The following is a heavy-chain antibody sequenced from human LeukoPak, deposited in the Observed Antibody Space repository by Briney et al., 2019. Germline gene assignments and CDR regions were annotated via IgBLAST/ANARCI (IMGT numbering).Heavy chain of an antibody. Sequence: PSETLSLTCTVSGGSISSYYWSWIRQPPGKGLEWIGYTYYSGSTNYNPSLKSRVTISVDTSKNQFSLKLSSVTAADTAVYYCARGGIVAPNWFDPWGQGTLVTVSS. V-gene: IGHV4-59*01. CDR2: TYYSGST. CDR3: ARGGIVAPNWFDP. CDR1: GGSISSYY. J-gene: IGHJ5*02. D-gene: IGHD1-26*01.